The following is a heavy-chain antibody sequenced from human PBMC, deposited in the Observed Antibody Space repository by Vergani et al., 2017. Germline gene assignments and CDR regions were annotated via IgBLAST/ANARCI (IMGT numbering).Heavy chain of an antibody. CDR3: ARSVGDYKGGWFDP. V-gene: IGHV4-34*01. CDR1: GGSFSGYY. CDR2: INHSGST. Sequence: QVQLQQWGAGLLKPSETLSLTCAVYGGSFSGYYWSWIRQPPGKGLEWIGEINHSGSTNYNPSLKSRVTISVDTSKSQFSLKLSSVTAADTAVYYCARSVGDYKGGWFDPWGQGTLVTVSS. D-gene: IGHD4-11*01. J-gene: IGHJ5*02.